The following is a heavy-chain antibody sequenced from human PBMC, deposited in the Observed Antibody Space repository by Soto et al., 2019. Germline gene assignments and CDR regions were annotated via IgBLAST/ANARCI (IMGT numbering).Heavy chain of an antibody. Sequence: QLQLQESGPGLVKPSETLSLTCIVSGGSVSSSNYYWGWVRQSPGKGLEWIGSIYYSGNTYYNPSLESRVTISVDKSNNEFFLKVISVTAADTAVYYCARLEGLATISYYFDFWGQGSLVTVSS. CDR1: GGSVSSSNYY. J-gene: IGHJ4*02. CDR2: IYYSGNT. V-gene: IGHV4-39*01. CDR3: ARLEGLATISYYFDF. D-gene: IGHD5-12*01.